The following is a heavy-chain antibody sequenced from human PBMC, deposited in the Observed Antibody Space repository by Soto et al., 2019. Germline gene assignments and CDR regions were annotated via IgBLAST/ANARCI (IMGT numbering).Heavy chain of an antibody. CDR1: GFTFSPYY. D-gene: IGHD3-22*01. CDR2: TTQDGNDK. Sequence: GGSLRLSYAASGFTFSPYYMSWVRQAPGKGLEWLAMTTQDGNDKHYVDSVRGRFTISRDSAKNSMYLQMNSLRAEDTAVYYYAKSLYYYDSSGYYLWGQGTLVTVSS. V-gene: IGHV3-7*03. J-gene: IGHJ4*02. CDR3: AKSLYYYDSSGYYL.